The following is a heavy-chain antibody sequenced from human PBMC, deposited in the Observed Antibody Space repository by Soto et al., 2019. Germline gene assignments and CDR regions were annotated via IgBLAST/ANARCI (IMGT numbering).Heavy chain of an antibody. CDR1: GFTVSSYA. CDR2: ISYDGSNK. D-gene: IGHD6-19*01. CDR3: ARDREGGWLVISQYFDY. J-gene: IGHJ4*02. V-gene: IGHV3-30-3*01. Sequence: QVQLVESGGGVAQPGRSLRLSCAASGFTVSSYAMHWVRQAPGKGLVWVAVISYDGSNKYYADSVKGRFTISRDNSKNTLYLQMNSLRAEDTAVYYCARDREGGWLVISQYFDYWGQGTLVTVSS.